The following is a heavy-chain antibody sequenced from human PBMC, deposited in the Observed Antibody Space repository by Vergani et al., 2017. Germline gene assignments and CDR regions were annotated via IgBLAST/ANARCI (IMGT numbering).Heavy chain of an antibody. Sequence: QAQLQESGPGLVKPSETLSLTCHVFGVSVTDYNCNWIRQAPGKGLEWIGTLSTTGGATNASHNPSLKRGVSISVDTSKSQFSLRLTSVTAADSAIYYCAGDTHSWQRADRWGQGLLVSVSS. CDR2: LSTTGGA. D-gene: IGHD6-13*01. CDR3: AGDTHSWQRADR. V-gene: IGHV4-59*02. CDR1: GVSVTDYN. J-gene: IGHJ5*02.